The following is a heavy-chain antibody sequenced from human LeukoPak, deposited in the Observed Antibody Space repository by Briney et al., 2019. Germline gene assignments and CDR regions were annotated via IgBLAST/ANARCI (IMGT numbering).Heavy chain of an antibody. J-gene: IGHJ4*02. CDR2: INHSGST. CDR1: GGSFSGYY. CDR3: ARIRPGGAPPDY. V-gene: IGHV4-34*01. Sequence: SETLSLTCAVYGGSFSGYYWSWIRQPPEKGLEWIGEINHSGSTNYNPSLKSRVTISVDTSKNQFSLKLSSVTAADTAVYYCARIRPGGAPPDYWGQGTLVTVSS. D-gene: IGHD3-16*01.